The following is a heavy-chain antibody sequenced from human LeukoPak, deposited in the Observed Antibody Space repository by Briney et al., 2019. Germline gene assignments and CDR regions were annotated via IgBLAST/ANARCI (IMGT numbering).Heavy chain of an antibody. Sequence: GRSLRLSCAASGFTFDDYAMHWVRQAPGKDLEWVSGISWNSGSIGYADSVKGRFTISRDNAKNSLYLQMNSLRAEDTALYYCAKDKYSNYEGPTFDYWGQGTLVTVSS. CDR1: GFTFDDYA. V-gene: IGHV3-9*01. J-gene: IGHJ4*02. CDR2: ISWNSGSI. CDR3: AKDKYSNYEGPTFDY. D-gene: IGHD4-11*01.